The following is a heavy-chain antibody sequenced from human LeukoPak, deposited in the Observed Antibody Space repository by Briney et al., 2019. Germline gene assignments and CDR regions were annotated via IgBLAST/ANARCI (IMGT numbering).Heavy chain of an antibody. CDR3: ARGPSSGWYARHDTNPTDY. CDR1: GFTFCDYY. J-gene: IGHJ4*02. V-gene: IGHV3-11*06. Sequence: GGSLRLSWAASGFTFCDYYMSWIRQAPGKGLEWISYISSSSTYTTYADSVKGRFTISRDNAKNSLYLQMNSLRAEDTAVYYCARGPSSGWYARHDTNPTDYWGQGTLVTVSS. D-gene: IGHD6-19*01. CDR2: ISSSSTYT.